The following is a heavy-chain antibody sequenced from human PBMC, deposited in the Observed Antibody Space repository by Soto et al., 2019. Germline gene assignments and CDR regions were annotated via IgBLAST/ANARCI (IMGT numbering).Heavy chain of an antibody. Sequence: GGSLRRSCAASGFTFRNYNMNCVRQSTGKGLEWVASITDSGDDNYYADPVKGRFTVSRDNGQNSLYLHTSSHRAADKAVSYCGRDTQLIQDWFDPWGQGILVTVSS. J-gene: IGHJ5*02. CDR3: GRDTQLIQDWFDP. CDR2: ITDSGDDN. CDR1: GFTFRNYN. V-gene: IGHV3-21*01. D-gene: IGHD1-1*01.